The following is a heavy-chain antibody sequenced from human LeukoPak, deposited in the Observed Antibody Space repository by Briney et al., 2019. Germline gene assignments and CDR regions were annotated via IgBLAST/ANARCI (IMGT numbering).Heavy chain of an antibody. CDR2: MYISGST. V-gene: IGHV4-4*07. Sequence: SETLSLTCTVSGASISSSHWSWIRQSAGKGLEWIGRMYISGSTKYNPSLKSRVAMSVDTSKNQFSLKLSSVTAADTAVYYCARSEYGDYYKFDYWGQGALVSVSS. J-gene: IGHJ4*02. CDR3: ARSEYGDYYKFDY. CDR1: GASISSSH. D-gene: IGHD4-17*01.